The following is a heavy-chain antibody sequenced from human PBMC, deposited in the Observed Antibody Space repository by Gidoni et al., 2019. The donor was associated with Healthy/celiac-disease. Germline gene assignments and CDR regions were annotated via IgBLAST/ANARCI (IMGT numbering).Heavy chain of an antibody. CDR2: ISSSSSYI. CDR3: AREGAPIAAAGPFDY. CDR1: GFTFSSYS. J-gene: IGHJ4*02. D-gene: IGHD6-13*01. V-gene: IGHV3-21*01. Sequence: EVQLVESGGGLVKPGGSLRLSCAASGFTFSSYSMNWVRQAPGKGLEWVSSISSSSSYIYYADSVKGRFTISRDNAKNSLYLQMNSLRAEDTAVYYCAREGAPIAAAGPFDYWGQGTLVTVSS.